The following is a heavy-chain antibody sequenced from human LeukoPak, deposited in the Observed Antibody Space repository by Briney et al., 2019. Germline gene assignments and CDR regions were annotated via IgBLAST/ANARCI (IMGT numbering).Heavy chain of an antibody. CDR2: INPNSGGT. CDR3: ARDSGDGSGSSYYFDY. V-gene: IGHV1-2*02. Sequence: ASVKVSCKASGYTFTSYDINWVRQATGQGLGWMGWINPNSGGTNYAQKSQGRVTMTRDTSTSTVYMELSSLRSEDTAVYYCARDSGDGSGSSYYFDYWGQGTLVTVSS. J-gene: IGHJ4*02. D-gene: IGHD3-10*01. CDR1: GYTFTSYD.